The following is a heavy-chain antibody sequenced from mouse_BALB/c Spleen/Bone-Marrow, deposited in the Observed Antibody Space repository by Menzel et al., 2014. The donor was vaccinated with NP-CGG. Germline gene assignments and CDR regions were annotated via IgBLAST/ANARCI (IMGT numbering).Heavy chain of an antibody. CDR3: TRGGNWDDFDY. J-gene: IGHJ2*01. D-gene: IGHD4-1*01. Sequence: EVQLQQSGGGLVQPGGSRKLSCAASGFTFSSLGMHWVRQTPEKGLEWVAYISSGSSTIYYADTVKGRFTISRDNPKNTLFLQVTSLRSEDTAMYYCTRGGNWDDFDYWGRGTTLTVSS. V-gene: IGHV5-17*02. CDR1: GFTFSSLG. CDR2: ISSGSSTI.